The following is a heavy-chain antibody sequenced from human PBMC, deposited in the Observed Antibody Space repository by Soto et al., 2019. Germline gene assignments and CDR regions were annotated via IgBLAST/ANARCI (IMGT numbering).Heavy chain of an antibody. CDR2: ISYDGSNK. Sequence: GGSLRLSCAASGFTFSSYGMHWVRQAPGKGLEWVAVISYDGSNKYYADSVKGRFTISRDNSKNTLYLQMNSLRAEDTAVYYCAKDAEYGTTYYYYYYMDVWGKGTTVTVSS. D-gene: IGHD4-17*01. CDR1: GFTFSSYG. V-gene: IGHV3-30*18. J-gene: IGHJ6*03. CDR3: AKDAEYGTTYYYYYYMDV.